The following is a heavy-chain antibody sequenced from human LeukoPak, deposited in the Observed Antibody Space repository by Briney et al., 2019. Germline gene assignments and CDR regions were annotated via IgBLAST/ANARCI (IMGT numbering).Heavy chain of an antibody. J-gene: IGHJ4*02. CDR1: GGSISSSFYY. V-gene: IGHV4-39*07. Sequence: SETLSLTCTVSGGSISSSFYYWGWIRQPPGKGLEWIGSIYHSGSTYYNPSLKSRVTVSVDTSKNQFSLKLSSVTAADTAVYYCVRASLLIYSFDYWGQGTLVTVSS. D-gene: IGHD2/OR15-2a*01. CDR3: VRASLLIYSFDY. CDR2: IYHSGST.